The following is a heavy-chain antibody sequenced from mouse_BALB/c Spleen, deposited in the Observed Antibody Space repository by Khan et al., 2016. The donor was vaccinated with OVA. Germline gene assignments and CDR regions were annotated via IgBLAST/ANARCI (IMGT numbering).Heavy chain of an antibody. CDR2: ISYSGDT. V-gene: IGHV3-2*02. CDR1: GYSITSDYA. D-gene: IGHD1-1*01. CDR3: ASMLLYYYGSTFEGYYFDH. Sequence: VQLKESGPGLVKPSQSLSLTCTVTGYSITSDYAWNWIRQFPGNKLEWMGYISYSGDTAYNPSLKSRISITRDTSKNQFFLQFTSVTTDDTATYYRASMLLYYYGSTFEGYYFDHWGQGTTLTVSS. J-gene: IGHJ2*01.